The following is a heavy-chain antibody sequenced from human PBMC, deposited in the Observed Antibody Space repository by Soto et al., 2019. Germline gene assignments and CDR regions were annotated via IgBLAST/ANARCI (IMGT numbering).Heavy chain of an antibody. J-gene: IGHJ4*02. CDR1: GFTFSSYS. Sequence: AGGSLRLSCAASGFTFSSYSMNWVRQAPGKGLEWVSSISSSSSYIYYADSVKGRFTISRDNAKNSLYLQMNSLRAGDTAVYYCARDTSRWLQSPFDYWGQGTLVTVSS. CDR3: ARDTSRWLQSPFDY. V-gene: IGHV3-21*01. D-gene: IGHD5-12*01. CDR2: ISSSSSYI.